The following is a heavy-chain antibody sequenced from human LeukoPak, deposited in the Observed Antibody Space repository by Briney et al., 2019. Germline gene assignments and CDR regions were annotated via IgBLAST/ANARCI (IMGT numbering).Heavy chain of an antibody. Sequence: PGGSLRLSCAASGFSFRNYWMGWVRQAPGKGLEWVANTKPDGSAEYYVDSVRGRLSTSRDNANNLLYLQMNSLRAEDTAVYYCARDGGLHTNFDYWGQGTLATVSS. CDR1: GFSFRNYW. J-gene: IGHJ4*02. CDR3: ARDGGLHTNFDY. V-gene: IGHV3-7*01. CDR2: TKPDGSAE. D-gene: IGHD2-15*01.